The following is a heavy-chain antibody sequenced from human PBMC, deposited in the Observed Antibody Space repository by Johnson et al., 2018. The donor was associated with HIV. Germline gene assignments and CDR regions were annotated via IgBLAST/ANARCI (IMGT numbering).Heavy chain of an antibody. CDR3: ARDPKEIKTFDI. CDR2: IWYDGSTK. CDR1: GFTFSSYG. D-gene: IGHD5-24*01. V-gene: IGHV3-33*01. Sequence: QVQLVESGGGVVQPGRSLRLSCAASGFTFSSYGMHWVRQAPGKGLEWVAMIWYDGSTKFYADSVKGRFTISRDNSKNTLFLQMNSLRAEDTAVYYCARDPKEIKTFDIWGRGTMVTVSS. J-gene: IGHJ3*02.